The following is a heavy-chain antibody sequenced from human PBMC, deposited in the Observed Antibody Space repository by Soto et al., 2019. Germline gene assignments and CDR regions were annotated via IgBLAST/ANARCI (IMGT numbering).Heavy chain of an antibody. Sequence: ASVKVSCKAFGYTFTAYNIHWLRQAPGQGLEWMGWINAGNGNTRSSRKFQGRVIITRDTSATTAYLEVDSLRSEDTAVYYCARRSPSGGYDSSGYYRGDALAIWGQGTMVTVSS. CDR1: GYTFTAYN. CDR3: ARRSPSGGYDSSGYYRGDALAI. D-gene: IGHD3-22*01. V-gene: IGHV1-3*01. J-gene: IGHJ3*02. CDR2: INAGNGNT.